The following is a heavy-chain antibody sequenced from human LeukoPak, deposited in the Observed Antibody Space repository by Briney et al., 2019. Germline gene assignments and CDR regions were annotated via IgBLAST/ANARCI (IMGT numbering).Heavy chain of an antibody. CDR2: ISGSGDTT. CDR3: AIRDNNDRYSGLHVFDF. V-gene: IGHV3-23*01. Sequence: GGSLRLSCAASGFTFSSYAMTWVRQAPGKGLEWVSGISGSGDTTYYTDSVRGRFTISRDNSKSTLDLQMNSLRAEDTAVYYCAIRDNNDRYSGLHVFDFWGQGTMVTV. D-gene: IGHD3-16*02. J-gene: IGHJ3*01. CDR1: GFTFSSYA.